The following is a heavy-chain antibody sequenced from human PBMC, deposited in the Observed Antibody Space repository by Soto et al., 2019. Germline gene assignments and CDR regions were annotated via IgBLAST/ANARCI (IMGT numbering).Heavy chain of an antibody. CDR1: GFTFGDYA. D-gene: IGHD3-10*01. Sequence: GGSLRLSCTASGFTFGDYAMSWFRQAPGKGLEWVGFIRSKAYGGTTEYAASVKGRFTISRDDSKSIAYLQMNSLKTEDTAVYYCTRGPLSAGPQRTRVRGVIGAFDIWGQGTMVTVSS. V-gene: IGHV3-49*03. J-gene: IGHJ3*02. CDR2: IRSKAYGGTT. CDR3: TRGPLSAGPQRTRVRGVIGAFDI.